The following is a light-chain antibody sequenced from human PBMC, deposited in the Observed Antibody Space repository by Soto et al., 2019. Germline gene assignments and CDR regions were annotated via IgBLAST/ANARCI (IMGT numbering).Light chain of an antibody. CDR1: QSVTSSY. Sequence: EIVMTQSPATLSVSPGERATLSCRASQSVTSSYLAWYQQKPGQAPRLLIYGASGRATGIPDRFSGSGSGTDFTLTISRLEPEDFAVYYCQQCGTSPLTFGGGTKVEIK. CDR3: QQCGTSPLT. V-gene: IGKV3-20*01. J-gene: IGKJ4*01. CDR2: GAS.